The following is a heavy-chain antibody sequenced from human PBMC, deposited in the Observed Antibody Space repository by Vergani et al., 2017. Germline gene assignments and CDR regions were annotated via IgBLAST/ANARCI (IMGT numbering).Heavy chain of an antibody. CDR3: ARDGGIAAAGQDYYYYYMDV. Sequence: VQLVESGGGLVKPGGSLRLSCAASGFTFSSYSMNWVRQAPGKGLEWVAVISYDGSNKYYADSVKGRFTISRDNSKNTLYLQMNSLRAEDTAVYYCARDGGIAAAGQDYYYYYMDVWGKGTTVTVSS. CDR2: ISYDGSNK. D-gene: IGHD6-13*01. V-gene: IGHV3-30*03. J-gene: IGHJ6*03. CDR1: GFTFSSYS.